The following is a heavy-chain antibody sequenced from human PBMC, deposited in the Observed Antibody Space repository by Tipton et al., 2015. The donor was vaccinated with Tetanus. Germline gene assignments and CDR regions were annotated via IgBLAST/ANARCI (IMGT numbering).Heavy chain of an antibody. CDR2: IYYSGST. CDR3: ARDQGGGRVVRLNWFDP. CDR1: GGSISGGGYF. V-gene: IGHV4-31*03. J-gene: IGHJ5*02. Sequence: TLSLTCTVSGGSISGGGYFWNWIRQRPGKGPEWIGYIYYSGSTYYNPSLKSRLSMSVDTSNNQFFLNLTSVTAADTAVYYCARDQGGGRVVRLNWFDPWGPGTLVTVSS. D-gene: IGHD6-6*01.